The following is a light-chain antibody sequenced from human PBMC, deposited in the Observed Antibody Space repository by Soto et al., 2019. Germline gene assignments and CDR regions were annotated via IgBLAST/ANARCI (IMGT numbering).Light chain of an antibody. CDR3: QQYGSSPYT. V-gene: IGKV3-20*01. CDR1: QSFTSNY. J-gene: IGKJ2*01. CDR2: GAS. Sequence: EIVLTQSPGTLSLSPGERAILSCRASQSFTSNYLAWYRHQPGQAPRLLIYGASSRATGIPDRFSGSGSGTDFTLIISGLEPEDSAVYYCQQYGSSPYTFGQGTKLETK.